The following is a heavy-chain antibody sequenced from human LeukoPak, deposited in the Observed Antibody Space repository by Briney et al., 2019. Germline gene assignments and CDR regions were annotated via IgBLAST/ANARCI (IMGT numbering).Heavy chain of an antibody. CDR2: INTNTGNP. CDR1: GYTFTSYA. V-gene: IGHV7-4-1*02. J-gene: IGHJ5*02. Sequence: ASVKVSCKASGYTFTSYAMNWVRQAPGQGLEWMGWINTNTGNPTYAQGFTGRFVFSLDTSVSTAYLQISSLKAEDTAVYYCARDRVGLIGAPSNWFDPWGQGTLVTVPS. D-gene: IGHD3-10*01. CDR3: ARDRVGLIGAPSNWFDP.